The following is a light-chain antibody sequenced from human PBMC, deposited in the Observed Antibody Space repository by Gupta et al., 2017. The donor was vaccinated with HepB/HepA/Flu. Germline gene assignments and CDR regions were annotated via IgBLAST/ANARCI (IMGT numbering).Light chain of an antibody. Sequence: EIVLTQSPATLSSSPGERATISCRASQSISSYVAWYQQKPGQAPRLLIYEASRTATGIPARFSGSGSGTDFTLIINSLEPEDVAVYYCQQRSDWPRTFGQGTKMEI. J-gene: IGKJ1*01. CDR3: QQRSDWPRT. CDR1: QSISSY. V-gene: IGKV3-11*01. CDR2: EAS.